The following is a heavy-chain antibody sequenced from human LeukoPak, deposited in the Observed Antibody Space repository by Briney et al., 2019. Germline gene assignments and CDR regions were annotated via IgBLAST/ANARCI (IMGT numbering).Heavy chain of an antibody. V-gene: IGHV4-59*08. CDR2: IHYTGIT. CDR3: SRHNRPTDRGGYYEDY. Sequence: SETLSLTCTVSNGSISGYYWSWIRLPPGKGLEWIGYIHYTGITRYNPSLKSRVTMSVDTPKNQFSLRLTSVTAADTALYFCSRHNRPTDRGGYYEDYWGQGTLVTVSS. J-gene: IGHJ4*02. D-gene: IGHD3-22*01. CDR1: NGSISGYY.